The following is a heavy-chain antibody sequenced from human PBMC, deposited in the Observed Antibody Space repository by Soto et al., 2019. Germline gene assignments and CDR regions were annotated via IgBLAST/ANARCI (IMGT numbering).Heavy chain of an antibody. CDR3: TRLISAAQDY. V-gene: IGHV3-73*01. Sequence: EVLLVESGGGLVQPGGSLKLSCAASGFVFKDSSIHWVRQASGKGLEWVGRIRDRAYNYATAYAASVEGRFTISRGDSDNTAYLHMSSLKTEDTAIYYCTRLISAAQDYWGQGTLVTVSS. CDR1: GFVFKDSS. D-gene: IGHD3-10*01. J-gene: IGHJ4*02. CDR2: IRDRAYNYAT.